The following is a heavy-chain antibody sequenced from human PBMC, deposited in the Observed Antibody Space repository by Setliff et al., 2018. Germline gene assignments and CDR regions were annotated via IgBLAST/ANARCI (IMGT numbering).Heavy chain of an antibody. Sequence: SETLSLTCSVSGGSISSGSYYWTWIRQPAGRGPEWIGHIYTSGTTKYNPSLKSRVTISVDASKNQFFLKLTSVTAADTAVYYCARSNMGNYYDSGRYYYYYYMDVWGKGTTVTVSS. V-gene: IGHV4-61*09. J-gene: IGHJ6*03. CDR3: ARSNMGNYYDSGRYYYYYYMDV. CDR1: GGSISSGSYY. D-gene: IGHD3-10*01. CDR2: IYTSGTT.